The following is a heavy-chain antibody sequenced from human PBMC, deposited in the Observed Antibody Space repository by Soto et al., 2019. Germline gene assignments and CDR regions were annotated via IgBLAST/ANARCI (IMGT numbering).Heavy chain of an antibody. D-gene: IGHD6-13*01. J-gene: IGHJ6*02. Sequence: EVQLLESGGGLVQPGGSLRLSCAASGFTFSSYAMTWVRQAPGKGLEWVAAISGSGGTTYYADSVKGRFTISRDNSENTLYLQMNSLRAEDTAVYYCAKVWYSSSWSTFYYYYGMDVWGQGTTVTVSS. V-gene: IGHV3-23*01. CDR3: AKVWYSSSWSTFYYYYGMDV. CDR2: ISGSGGTT. CDR1: GFTFSSYA.